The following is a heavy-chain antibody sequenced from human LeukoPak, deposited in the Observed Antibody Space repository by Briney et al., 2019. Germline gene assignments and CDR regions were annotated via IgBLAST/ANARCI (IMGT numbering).Heavy chain of an antibody. Sequence: ASVKVSCKASGYTFTSYAMHWVRQAPGQRLEWMGWINAGNGNTKYSQKFQGRVTITRDTSTSTVYMELSSLRSEDTAVYYCARAFPYYYGSGSYPPDDYWGQGTLVTVSS. D-gene: IGHD3-10*01. V-gene: IGHV1-3*01. CDR1: GYTFTSYA. CDR3: ARAFPYYYGSGSYPPDDY. CDR2: INAGNGNT. J-gene: IGHJ4*02.